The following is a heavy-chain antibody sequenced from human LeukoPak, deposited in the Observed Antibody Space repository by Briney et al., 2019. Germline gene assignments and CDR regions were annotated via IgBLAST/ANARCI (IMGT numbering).Heavy chain of an antibody. Sequence: GGSLRLSCAASGFNFNKHAMSWVRQTPGKGLEWVSHVSGSGVNTHFADSVKGRFTISRDNAKNTLYLQMNSLRAEDTAVYFCAREVASAAFDYWGQGTPVTVSS. V-gene: IGHV3-23*01. D-gene: IGHD5-12*01. CDR2: VSGSGVNT. CDR3: AREVASAAFDY. CDR1: GFNFNKHA. J-gene: IGHJ4*02.